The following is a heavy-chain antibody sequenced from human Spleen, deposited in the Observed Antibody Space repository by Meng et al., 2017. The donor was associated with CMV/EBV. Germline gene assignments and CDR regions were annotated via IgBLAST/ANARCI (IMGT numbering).Heavy chain of an antibody. V-gene: IGHV3-23*01. CDR1: GFTFSDSG. CDR2: ISGSGTNT. D-gene: IGHD2-2*01. CDR3: AREVVVPAAKGWAYYYYGMDV. Sequence: GESLKISCVASGFTFSDSGMGWVRHAPGKGLEWVSTISGSGTNTHYADSVKGRFTISRDNSKNTLSLQMNSLRADDTAVYYCAREVVVPAAKGWAYYYYGMDVWGQGTTVTVSS. J-gene: IGHJ6*02.